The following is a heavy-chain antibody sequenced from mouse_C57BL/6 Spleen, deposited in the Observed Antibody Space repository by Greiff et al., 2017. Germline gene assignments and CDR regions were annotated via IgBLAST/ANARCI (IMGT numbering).Heavy chain of an antibody. Sequence: VQLQQSGAELAKPGASVKLSCKASGYTFTSYWMHWVQQRPGQGLEWIGYINPSSGSTKYNQKFKDKATLTADKSSSTAYMQLSSLTYEDSAVYYCARYPITTVVADYFDYWGQGTTLTVSS. CDR2: INPSSGST. D-gene: IGHD1-1*01. V-gene: IGHV1-7*01. J-gene: IGHJ2*01. CDR1: GYTFTSYW. CDR3: ARYPITTVVADYFDY.